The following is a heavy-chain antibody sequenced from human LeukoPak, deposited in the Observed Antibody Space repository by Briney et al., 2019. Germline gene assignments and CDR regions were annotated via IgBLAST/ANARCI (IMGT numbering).Heavy chain of an antibody. D-gene: IGHD3-16*02. Sequence: GESLKISCKGSGYSFTSYWTGWVRQMPGKGLEWMGIIYPGDSDTRYSPSFQGQVTISADKSISTAYLQWSSLKASDTAMYYCARGEDYVWGSYRSDWFDPWGQGTLVTVSS. CDR1: GYSFTSYW. CDR2: IYPGDSDT. CDR3: ARGEDYVWGSYRSDWFDP. J-gene: IGHJ5*02. V-gene: IGHV5-51*01.